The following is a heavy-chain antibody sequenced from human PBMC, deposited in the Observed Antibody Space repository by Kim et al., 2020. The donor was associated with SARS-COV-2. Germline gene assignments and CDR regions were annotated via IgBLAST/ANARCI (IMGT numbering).Heavy chain of an antibody. D-gene: IGHD4-17*01. V-gene: IGHV4-59*01. J-gene: IGHJ4*02. CDR3: ARDGEYGDYPDY. Sequence: NSNPSLKSRVTISVDTSKNQFSLKLSSVTAADTAVYYCARDGEYGDYPDYWGQGTLVTVSS.